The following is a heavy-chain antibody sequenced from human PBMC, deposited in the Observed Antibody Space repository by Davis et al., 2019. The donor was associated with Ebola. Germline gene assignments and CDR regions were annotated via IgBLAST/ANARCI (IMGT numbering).Heavy chain of an antibody. D-gene: IGHD5-18*01. CDR1: GGSIRHYY. CDR2: VYYIGTT. V-gene: IGHV4-59*12. J-gene: IGHJ6*02. CDR3: ARDLRGYSYGQGTYYYYGMDV. Sequence: GSLRLSCTVSGGSIRHYYLNWILQSPGQGLEWIGSVYYIGTTNYNPSLKRRLTISVDTSRNQSSLKLTSVTAADTAVYYCARDLRGYSYGQGTYYYYGMDVWGQGTTVTVSS.